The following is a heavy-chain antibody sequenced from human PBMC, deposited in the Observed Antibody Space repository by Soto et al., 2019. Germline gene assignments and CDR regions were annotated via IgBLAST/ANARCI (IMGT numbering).Heavy chain of an antibody. CDR3: AGDGQRYITTWSYDY. CDR1: GVPISDYY. J-gene: IGHJ4*02. D-gene: IGHD6-13*01. V-gene: IGHV4-59*01. Sequence: PSVTLSLTCAVSGVPISDYYLSWISQPQGKGLEWIGYVYHSGSANYNPSLKNRVTMSEDRSKNQISLRLSSVTDADTAVYYCAGDGQRYITTWSYDYWGQGSLVTVSS. CDR2: VYHSGSA.